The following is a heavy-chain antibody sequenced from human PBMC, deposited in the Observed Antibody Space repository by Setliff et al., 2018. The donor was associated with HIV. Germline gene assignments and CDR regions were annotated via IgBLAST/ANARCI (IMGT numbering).Heavy chain of an antibody. V-gene: IGHV4-4*09. CDR3: ARRIDNSGSLPAKNWFDT. CDR1: GGSISGYC. CDR2: IFASGSS. J-gene: IGHJ5*02. D-gene: IGHD3-10*01. Sequence: PSETLSLTCTVSGGSISGYCWNWIRQPPGKGLEWIGYIFASGSSLYNPSLQSRVSISIDTSKNQFSLKLSSVTAADTAVYYCARRIDNSGSLPAKNWFDTWGQGRLVTVSS.